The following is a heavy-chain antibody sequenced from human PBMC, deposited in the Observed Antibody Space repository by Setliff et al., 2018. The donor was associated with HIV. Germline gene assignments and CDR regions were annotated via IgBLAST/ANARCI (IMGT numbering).Heavy chain of an antibody. CDR3: ARSPLDYDGSDYYYRYFDL. V-gene: IGHV1-69*10. D-gene: IGHD3-22*01. J-gene: IGHJ4*02. Sequence: SEKVSCKASGGTFLNSAINWVRQAPGQGLQWVGGIVPLVDVKQSAQPFLGRVTLTVDDSMTTAYMELTSLTSDDTAVYFCARSPLDYDGSDYYYRYFDLWGVGTLVTVSS. CDR1: GGTFLNSA. CDR2: IVPLVDVK.